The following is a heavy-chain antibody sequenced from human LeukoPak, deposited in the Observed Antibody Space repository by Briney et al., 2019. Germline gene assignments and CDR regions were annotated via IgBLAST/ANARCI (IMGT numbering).Heavy chain of an antibody. J-gene: IGHJ4*02. CDR2: IYYSGGT. D-gene: IGHD2-8*01. V-gene: IGHV4-59*01. CDR3: ASNVGPDYFDY. CDR1: GGSISSYY. Sequence: SETLSLTCTVSGGSISSYYWSWIRQPPGKGLEWIGYIYYSGGTNYNPSLKSRVTISVDTSKNQFSLKLSSVTAADTAVYYCASNVGPDYFDYWGQGTLVTVSS.